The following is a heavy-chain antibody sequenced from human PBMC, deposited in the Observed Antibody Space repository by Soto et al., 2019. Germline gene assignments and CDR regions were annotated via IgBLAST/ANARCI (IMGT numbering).Heavy chain of an antibody. CDR1: GFTFSSYG. V-gene: IGHV3-33*01. Sequence: PGGSLRLSCAASGFTFSSYGMHWVRQAPGKGLEWVAVIWYDGSNKYYADSVKGRFTISRDNSKNTLYLQMNSLRAEDTAVYYFARDFPSYYDFGSGYPGPFDYWGQGTLVTVSS. CDR2: IWYDGSNK. CDR3: ARDFPSYYDFGSGYPGPFDY. J-gene: IGHJ4*02. D-gene: IGHD3-3*01.